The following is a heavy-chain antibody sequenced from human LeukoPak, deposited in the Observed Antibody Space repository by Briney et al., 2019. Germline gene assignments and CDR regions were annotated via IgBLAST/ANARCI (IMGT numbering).Heavy chain of an antibody. J-gene: IGHJ4*02. CDR2: ISSSSSTI. CDR3: ARPSGSYYGYFDY. D-gene: IGHD1-26*01. CDR1: GFTFSSYS. V-gene: IGHV3-48*01. Sequence: GGSLRLSCAASGFTFSSYSMNWVRQAPGKGLEWVSYISSSSSTIYYADSVKGRFTISRDNAKNSLYLQMNSLRAEDTAVYYCARPSGSYYGYFDYWGQGTLVTVSS.